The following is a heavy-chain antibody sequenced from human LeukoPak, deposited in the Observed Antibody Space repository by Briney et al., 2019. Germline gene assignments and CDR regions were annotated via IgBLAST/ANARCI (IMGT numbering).Heavy chain of an antibody. V-gene: IGHV3-74*01. CDR2: IASDGNNR. J-gene: IGHJ4*02. Sequence: PGVSLRLSCAASGFTFSSYWMNWVRQVPGKGLVWVSRIASDGNNRDYADSVKGRFTISRDNAKNTLYLQMNSLRVEDTAVYYCARGRPHGNDYWGQGTLVTVSS. CDR1: GFTFSSYW. CDR3: ARGRPHGNDY. D-gene: IGHD4-23*01.